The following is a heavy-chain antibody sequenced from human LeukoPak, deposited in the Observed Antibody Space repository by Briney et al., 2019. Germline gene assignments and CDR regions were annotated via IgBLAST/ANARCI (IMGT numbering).Heavy chain of an antibody. V-gene: IGHV4-34*01. CDR2: INHSGST. CDR1: GGSFSGYC. J-gene: IGHJ4*02. Sequence: SETLSLTCAVYGGSFSGYCWSWIRQPPGKGLEWIGEINHSGSTNYNPSLKSRVTISVDTSKNQFSLKLSSVTAADTAVYYCARGELRYFDWLSSALYFDYWGQGTLVTVSS. D-gene: IGHD3-9*01. CDR3: ARGELRYFDWLSSALYFDY.